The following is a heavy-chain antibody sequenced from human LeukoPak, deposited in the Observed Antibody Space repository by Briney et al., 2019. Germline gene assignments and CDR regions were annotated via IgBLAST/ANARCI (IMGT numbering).Heavy chain of an antibody. D-gene: IGHD6-19*01. CDR2: FSGGGGTT. Sequence: GGSLRLSCAASGFTYNSYAMSWVRQAPGKGLEWVSTFSGGGGTTYYADPVKGRFTISGDNSHNTLYLQMISLRAEDTAVYYCARGGQWLRFDYWGQGSLVTVSS. V-gene: IGHV3-23*01. CDR3: ARGGQWLRFDY. J-gene: IGHJ4*02. CDR1: GFTYNSYA.